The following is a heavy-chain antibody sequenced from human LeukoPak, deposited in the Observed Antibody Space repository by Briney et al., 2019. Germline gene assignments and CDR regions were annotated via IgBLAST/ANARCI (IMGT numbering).Heavy chain of an antibody. V-gene: IGHV4-59*08. CDR3: ARHPPPMTTVGYYYYYGMDV. D-gene: IGHD4-11*01. CDR1: GGSICSYY. Sequence: SETLSLTCTVSGGSICSYYWSWIRQPPGKGLEWIGYIYYSGSTNYNPSLKSRVTISVDTSKNQFSLKLSSVTAADTAVYYCARHPPPMTTVGYYYYYGMDVWGQGTTVTVSS. J-gene: IGHJ6*02. CDR2: IYYSGST.